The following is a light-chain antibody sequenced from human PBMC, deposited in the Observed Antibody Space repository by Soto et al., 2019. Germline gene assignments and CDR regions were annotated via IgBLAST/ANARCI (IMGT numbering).Light chain of an antibody. J-gene: IGKJ5*01. CDR3: QQRSSWPPVIT. CDR1: QRFSSY. CDR2: NTS. V-gene: IGKV3-11*01. Sequence: EIVLTQSPATLSLSPGERATLSCRASQRFSSYLSCYQQKPGQAPRLLIYNTSKMATGIPARFSGRGSGTDFTLTISSLEPEDFAVYYCQQRSSWPPVITFGQGTRLEI.